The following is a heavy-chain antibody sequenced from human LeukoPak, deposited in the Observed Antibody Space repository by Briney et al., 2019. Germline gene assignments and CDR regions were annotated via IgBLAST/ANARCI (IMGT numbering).Heavy chain of an antibody. J-gene: IGHJ4*02. CDR3: ARDRIRGGYKEFDY. CDR2: INPNSGGT. D-gene: IGHD5-24*01. CDR1: GYTFTGYY. Sequence: VASVKVSCKASGYTFTGYYMHWVRQAPGQGLEWMGWINPNSGGTNYAQKFQGRVTMTRDTSISTAYMELSRLRSEDTAVYYCARDRIRGGYKEFDYWGQGTLVTVSS. V-gene: IGHV1-2*02.